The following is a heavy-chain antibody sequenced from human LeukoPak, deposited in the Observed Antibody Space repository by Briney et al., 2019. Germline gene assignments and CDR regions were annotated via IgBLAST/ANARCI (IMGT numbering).Heavy chain of an antibody. V-gene: IGHV4-39*01. CDR2: IYYSGST. Sequence: SETLSLTCTVSGGSISSNSYYWGWIRQPLGKGLEWIGSIYYSGSTYYNPSLKSRVTISVDTSKNQFSLKLSSVTAADTAVYYCARQGSAYCGGDCYSDFDYWGQGTLVTVSS. CDR3: ARQGSAYCGGDCYSDFDY. J-gene: IGHJ4*02. D-gene: IGHD2-21*02. CDR1: GGSISSNSYY.